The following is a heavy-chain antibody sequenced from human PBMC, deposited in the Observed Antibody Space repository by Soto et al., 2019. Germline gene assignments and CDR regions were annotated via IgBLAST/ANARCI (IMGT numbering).Heavy chain of an antibody. Sequence: SVKVSCKASGGTFSSYAISWVRQAPGQGLEWMGGIIPIFGTANYAQKFQGRVTITADESTSTAYMELSSLRSEDTAVYYCARDELYRGYAKPLYYDGMDVWGQGTTVTVSS. CDR1: GGTFSSYA. D-gene: IGHD5-12*01. V-gene: IGHV1-69*13. CDR2: IIPIFGTA. J-gene: IGHJ6*02. CDR3: ARDELYRGYAKPLYYDGMDV.